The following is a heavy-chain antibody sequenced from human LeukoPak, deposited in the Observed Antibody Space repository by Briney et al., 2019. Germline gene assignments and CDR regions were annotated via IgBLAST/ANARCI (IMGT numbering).Heavy chain of an antibody. V-gene: IGHV3-23*01. CDR2: ISGSASST. J-gene: IGHJ5*02. Sequence: GGSLRLSCAASGFTFSGYAMSWVRQAPGKGLEWVSVISGSASSTYYADSVEGRFTISRDNSKNTLYLQMNSLRAEDTAVYYCAKAGPHDYGYNWFDPWGQGTLVTVSS. D-gene: IGHD4-17*01. CDR1: GFTFSGYA. CDR3: AKAGPHDYGYNWFDP.